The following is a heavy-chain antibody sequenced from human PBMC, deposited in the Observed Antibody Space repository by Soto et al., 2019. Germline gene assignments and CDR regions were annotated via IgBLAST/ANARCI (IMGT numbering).Heavy chain of an antibody. J-gene: IGHJ6*02. CDR1: GFTFSSYW. CDR3: ARDLYSYGDLAVRLGAEDGMDV. CDR2: INSDGSST. D-gene: IGHD5-18*01. V-gene: IGHV3-74*01. Sequence: GGSLRLSCAASGFTFSSYWMHWVRQAPGKGLVWVSRINSDGSSTSYADSVKGRFTISRDNAKNTLYLQMNSLRAEDTAVYYCARDLYSYGDLAVRLGAEDGMDVWGQGTTVTVSS.